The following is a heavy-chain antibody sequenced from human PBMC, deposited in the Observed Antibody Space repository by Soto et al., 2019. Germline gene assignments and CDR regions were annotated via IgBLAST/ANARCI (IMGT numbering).Heavy chain of an antibody. CDR1: GGTFSIYA. D-gene: IGHD2-2*01. CDR3: ARATGDIVVVPAAPEYYYYGMDV. CDR2: GIPIFGTA. V-gene: IGHV1-69*06. Sequence: GAAVKVSCKASGGTFSIYAISCVRQARLQGRDWMGGGIPIFGTANYAQKFQGRVTITADKSTSTAYMELSSLRSEDTAVYYCARATGDIVVVPAAPEYYYYGMDVWGQGTTVTVSS. J-gene: IGHJ6*02.